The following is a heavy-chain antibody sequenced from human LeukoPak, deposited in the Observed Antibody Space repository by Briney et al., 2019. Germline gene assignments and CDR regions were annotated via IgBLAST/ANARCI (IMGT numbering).Heavy chain of an antibody. CDR2: ICSDATNQ. CDR3: AKDAQRGFDYSNSLEY. Sequence: PGRSLRLSCAASGFTFSHYAFHWVRQAPGKGLEWVAVICSDATNQYYADSVKGRFTISRDYSQKTVYLEMDSLTIEDTAIYYCAKDAQRGFDYSNSLEYWGPGTLVSVSS. J-gene: IGHJ4*02. V-gene: IGHV3-33*06. D-gene: IGHD4-11*01. CDR1: GFTFSHYA.